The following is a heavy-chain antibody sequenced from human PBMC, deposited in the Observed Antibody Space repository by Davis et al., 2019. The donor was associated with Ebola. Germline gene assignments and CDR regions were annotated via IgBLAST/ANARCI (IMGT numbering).Heavy chain of an antibody. CDR2: ITSKANSYAT. CDR1: GFTSTGSA. Sequence: PGGSLRLSCPASGFTSTGSAMPRVPQASGKGLEWVGRITSKANSYATAYAASVKGRFTISRYDSKNTAYLQMNSLKTEDTAVCYCSGGGVVDYWGQGTLITVSS. D-gene: IGHD3-16*01. CDR3: SGGGVVDY. J-gene: IGHJ4*02. V-gene: IGHV3-73*01.